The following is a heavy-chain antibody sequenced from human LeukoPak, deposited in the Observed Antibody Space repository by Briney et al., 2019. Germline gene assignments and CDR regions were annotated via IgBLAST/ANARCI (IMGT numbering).Heavy chain of an antibody. CDR3: AKDITAAAGTGAFDI. D-gene: IGHD6-13*01. CDR1: GFTFDDYA. CDR2: ISWNSGSI. V-gene: IGHV3-9*03. J-gene: IGHJ3*02. Sequence: GRSLRLSCAASGFTFDDYAMHWVRQAPGKGLEWVSGISWNSGSIGYADSVKGRFTISRDNAKSSLYLQMNSLRAEDMALYYCAKDITAAAGTGAFDIWGQGTMVTVSS.